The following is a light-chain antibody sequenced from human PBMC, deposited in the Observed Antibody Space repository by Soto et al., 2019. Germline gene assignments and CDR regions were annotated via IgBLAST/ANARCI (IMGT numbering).Light chain of an antibody. CDR1: SSNIGNYY. Sequence: QSALTQSPSASGTPGQRVTISCSGSSSNIGNYYVYWYRQLPGTAPKLLIYRDSQRPSGVPDRFSGSKSGTSASLAISGLRSKDEADYYCAAWDDSLPNFVFGTGTKVTV. CDR2: RDS. V-gene: IGLV1-47*01. CDR3: AAWDDSLPNFV. J-gene: IGLJ1*01.